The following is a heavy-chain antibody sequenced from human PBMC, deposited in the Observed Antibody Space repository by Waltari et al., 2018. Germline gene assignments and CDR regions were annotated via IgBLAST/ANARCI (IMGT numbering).Heavy chain of an antibody. CDR3: ARTLPPDNKSWHYYFGMDV. Sequence: QVQLVQSGAEAQKPGSSVKVSCTSSGGTFANYAISWVRQAPGQGVEWMGGIIPMFNTSNYAQKFKDRVTITKDESTTTAFMELSGLRFDDTAIYYCARTLPPDNKSWHYYFGMDVWGQGTTVTVSS. D-gene: IGHD1-1*01. CDR2: IIPMFNTS. CDR1: GGTFANYA. J-gene: IGHJ6*02. V-gene: IGHV1-69*05.